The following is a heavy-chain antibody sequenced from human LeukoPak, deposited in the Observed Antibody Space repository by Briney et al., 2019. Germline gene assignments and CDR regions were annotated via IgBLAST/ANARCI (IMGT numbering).Heavy chain of an antibody. D-gene: IGHD3-22*01. CDR3: ARVPYYYDNNWFDP. CDR1: GFTFSSYW. V-gene: IGHV3-74*01. CDR2: ISPDGSST. J-gene: IGHJ5*02. Sequence: GGSLRLSCAASGFTFSSYWMLWVRQTPGQGLVWVSRISPDGSSTSYADSVKGRFTISRDNAKNTLYLQMNSLRAEDTAVYYCARVPYYYDNNWFDPWGQGTLVTVSS.